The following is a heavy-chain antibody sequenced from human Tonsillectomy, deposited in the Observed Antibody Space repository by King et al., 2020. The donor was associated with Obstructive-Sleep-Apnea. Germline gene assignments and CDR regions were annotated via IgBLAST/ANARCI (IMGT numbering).Heavy chain of an antibody. D-gene: IGHD2-2*01. Sequence: VQLVQSGAEVKKPGESLKISCKGSGYSFTSYWIDWVRQMPGKGLEWMGIIYPGDSDTRYSPSFQGQVTISADKSISTAYLQWSSLKASDTAMYYCARLYCSSTSCQAYYYCGMDVWGQGTTVTVSS. J-gene: IGHJ6*02. V-gene: IGHV5-51*01. CDR1: GYSFTSYW. CDR2: IYPGDSDT. CDR3: ARLYCSSTSCQAYYYCGMDV.